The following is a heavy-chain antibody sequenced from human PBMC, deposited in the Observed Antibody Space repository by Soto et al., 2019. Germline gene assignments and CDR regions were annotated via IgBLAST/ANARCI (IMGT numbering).Heavy chain of an antibody. CDR3: ARTRGSKNYGMDV. CDR1: GYSISSTNW. D-gene: IGHD1-26*01. J-gene: IGHJ6*02. V-gene: IGHV4-28*01. CDR2: IYYSGTT. Sequence: SETLSLTCAVSGYSISSTNWWGWIRQPPGRGLEWIGYIYYSGTTYYTPSLKSRVTMSVDSSKNQFSLKLSSATAVDTAVYYCARTRGSKNYGMDVWGQGTSVTVSS.